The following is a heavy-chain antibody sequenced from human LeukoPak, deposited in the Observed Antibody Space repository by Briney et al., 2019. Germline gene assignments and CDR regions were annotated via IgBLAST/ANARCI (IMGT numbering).Heavy chain of an antibody. V-gene: IGHV4-39*01. CDR2: IYYSGST. CDR3: ARVGYCTNGVCYNRFDP. CDR1: GGSISRSSYY. Sequence: PSETLSLTCTVSGGSISRSSYYWGWIRQPPGKGLEWIGSIYYSGSTHYNPSLKSRVTISADTSKNQFSLKLASVTAADTSVYFCARVGYCTNGVCYNRFDPWGQGTLVTVSS. J-gene: IGHJ5*02. D-gene: IGHD2-8*01.